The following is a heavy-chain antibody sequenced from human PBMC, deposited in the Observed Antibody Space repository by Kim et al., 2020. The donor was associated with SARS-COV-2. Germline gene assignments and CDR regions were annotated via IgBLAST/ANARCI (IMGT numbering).Heavy chain of an antibody. CDR1: GGSFSGYY. J-gene: IGHJ6*02. V-gene: IGHV4-34*01. D-gene: IGHD3-10*01. Sequence: SETLSLTCAVYGGSFSGYYWSWIRQPPGKGLEWIGEINHSGSTIYNPSLKSRVTISVDTSKNQFSLKLSSVTAADTAVYYCARWRFGELYGMDVWGQGTTVTVSS. CDR3: ARWRFGELYGMDV. CDR2: INHSGST.